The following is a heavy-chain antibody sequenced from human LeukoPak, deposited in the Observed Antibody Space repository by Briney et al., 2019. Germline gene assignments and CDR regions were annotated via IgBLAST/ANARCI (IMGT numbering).Heavy chain of an antibody. CDR2: IIPIFGTA. CDR1: GGTISSYA. Sequence: SVKVSCKASGGTISSYAISWVRQAPGQGLEWMGGIIPIFGTANYAQKFQGRVTITTDESTSTAYMELSSLRSEDTAVYYCAVGWIQLWLGFDPWGQGTLVTVSS. CDR3: AVGWIQLWLGFDP. J-gene: IGHJ5*02. V-gene: IGHV1-69*05. D-gene: IGHD5-18*01.